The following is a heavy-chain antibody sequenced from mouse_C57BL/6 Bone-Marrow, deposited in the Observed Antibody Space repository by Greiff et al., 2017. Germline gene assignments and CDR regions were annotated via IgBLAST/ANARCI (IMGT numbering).Heavy chain of an antibody. CDR2: IDPSDSYT. CDR3: ARPPSGSYGWYFDV. Sequence: QVQLQQPGAELVMPGASVKLSCKASGYTFTSYWMRWVKQRPGQGLEWIGEIDPSDSYTNYNQKYKGKSTLTVDKSSSTAYMQLSSLTSEDSAVYYCARPPSGSYGWYFDVWGTGTTVTVSS. D-gene: IGHD1-1*02. CDR1: GYTFTSYW. J-gene: IGHJ1*03. V-gene: IGHV1-69*01.